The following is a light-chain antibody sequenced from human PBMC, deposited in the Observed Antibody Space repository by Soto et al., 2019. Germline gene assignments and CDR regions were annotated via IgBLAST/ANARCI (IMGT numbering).Light chain of an antibody. J-gene: IGLJ1*01. V-gene: IGLV8-61*01. CDR1: SGSVSTSYY. Sequence: QTVVTQEPSFSVSPGGTVTLTCGLSSGSVSTSYYPSWYQQTPGQAPRTLIYSTNTRSSGVPDRFSGSILGNKAALTITGAQADDESDYYCVLYMGSGIRFFGTGTKVTVL. CDR2: STN. CDR3: VLYMGSGIRF.